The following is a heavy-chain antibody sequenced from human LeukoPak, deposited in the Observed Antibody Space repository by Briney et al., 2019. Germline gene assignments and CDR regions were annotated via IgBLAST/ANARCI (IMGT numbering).Heavy chain of an antibody. CDR2: ISSSGSTI. D-gene: IGHD4-11*01. J-gene: IGHJ6*03. Sequence: PGGSLRLSCAASGFTFSDYYMSWIRQAPGKGLEWVSYISSSGSTIYYADSVKGRFTISRDNAKNSLYLQMNSLRAEDTAVYYCAGGPYSNYYYYYYMDVWGKGTTVTVSS. CDR1: GFTFSDYY. V-gene: IGHV3-11*01. CDR3: AGGPYSNYYYYYYMDV.